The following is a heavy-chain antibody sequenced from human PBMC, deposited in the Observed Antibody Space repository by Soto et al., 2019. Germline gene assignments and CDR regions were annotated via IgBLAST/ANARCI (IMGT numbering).Heavy chain of an antibody. Sequence: GGSLRLSCAASGFTFSSYAMSWVRQAPGKGLEWVSGIFGSGGGTYYADSVKGRFTISRDNSKNTLHLQMNSLRAEDTAVYYCAKDGYGSRSTYRPGHGMDLWGQGTTVTVSS. CDR1: GFTFSSYA. CDR3: AKDGYGSRSTYRPGHGMDL. J-gene: IGHJ6*02. V-gene: IGHV3-23*01. D-gene: IGHD3-10*01. CDR2: IFGSGGGT.